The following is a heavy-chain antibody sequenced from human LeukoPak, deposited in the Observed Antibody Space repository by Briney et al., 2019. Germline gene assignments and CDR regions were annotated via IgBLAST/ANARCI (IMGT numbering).Heavy chain of an antibody. CDR2: IGTTADT. J-gene: IGHJ5*02. CDR1: GFTFSNYD. D-gene: IGHD1-26*01. CDR3: ARGNGGSYYDWFAP. V-gene: IGHV3-13*01. Sequence: GGSLRLSCAASGFTFSNYDMYWVRQAAGKGPEWVSTIGTTADTYYSDSVKGRFTMSRENAKNSLYLQMNSLRAGDTAVYYCARGNGGSYYDWFAPWGQGTLVTVSS.